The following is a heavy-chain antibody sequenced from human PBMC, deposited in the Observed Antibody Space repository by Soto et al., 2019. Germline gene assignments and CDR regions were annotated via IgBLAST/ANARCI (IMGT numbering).Heavy chain of an antibody. CDR1: GGSISSGDYY. CDR2: IYYSGST. D-gene: IGHD3-22*01. Sequence: SETLSLTCTVSGGSISSGDYYWSWIRQPPGKGLEWIGYIYYSGSTYYNPSLKSRVTISVDTSKNQFSLKLSSVTAADTAVYYCDSVVYYDSSIDYWGQGTLVTVSS. V-gene: IGHV4-30-4*01. CDR3: DSVVYYDSSIDY. J-gene: IGHJ4*02.